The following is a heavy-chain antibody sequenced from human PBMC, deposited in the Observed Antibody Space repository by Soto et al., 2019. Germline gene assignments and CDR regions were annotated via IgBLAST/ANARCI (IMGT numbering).Heavy chain of an antibody. Sequence: QVQLVQAGAEVKKPGASVKVSCKASGYTFTTYGISWVRQAPGQGLEWMGWISTYNGNTNYAQNLRGRVTMTTDTYTSTAYMELRSLRSDDTAVYYCARGDYGDFVGYDAFDIWGQGTRFTVSS. CDR2: ISTYNGNT. J-gene: IGHJ3*02. CDR3: ARGDYGDFVGYDAFDI. CDR1: GYTFTTYG. D-gene: IGHD4-17*01. V-gene: IGHV1-18*01.